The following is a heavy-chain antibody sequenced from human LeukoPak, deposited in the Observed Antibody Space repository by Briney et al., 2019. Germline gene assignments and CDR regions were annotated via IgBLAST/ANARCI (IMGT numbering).Heavy chain of an antibody. CDR3: AKDRLLLARGVIDAFDI. CDR2: TSYDGDNK. D-gene: IGHD3-10*01. CDR1: GFTFSTYG. V-gene: IGHV3-30*18. J-gene: IGHJ3*02. Sequence: PGGSLRLSCAASGFTFSTYGMHWVRQAPGKGLEWVAVTSYDGDNKYFADSVKGRFTISRDNSKNTLYLQMNSLRAEDTAVYYCAKDRLLLARGVIDAFDIWGQGTMVTVSS.